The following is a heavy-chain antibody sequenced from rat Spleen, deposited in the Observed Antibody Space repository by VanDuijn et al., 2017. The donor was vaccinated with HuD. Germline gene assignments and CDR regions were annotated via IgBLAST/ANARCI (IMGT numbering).Heavy chain of an antibody. J-gene: IGHJ4*01. Sequence: EVQLVESGGGLVQPGRPLKLSCSASGFTFSDYTMAWVRQAPKKGLEWVAAIVDDGSNTFYRDSVKGRLTISRDNAKSTLYLQMDSLRSEDTAIYSCARHHYDGYYHGPVFGVMDAWGQGASVTVSS. V-gene: IGHV5-17*01. CDR3: ARHHYDGYYHGPVFGVMDA. CDR2: IVDDGSNT. D-gene: IGHD1-12*03. CDR1: GFTFSDYT.